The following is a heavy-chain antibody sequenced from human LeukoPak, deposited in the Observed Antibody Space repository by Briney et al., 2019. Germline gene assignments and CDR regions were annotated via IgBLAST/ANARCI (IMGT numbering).Heavy chain of an antibody. CDR3: ARGYCSSTSCYALDY. Sequence: GASVKVSCKASGYTFTSYGISWVRQAPGQGLEWIGWISAYNGNTNYVQKLQGRVTMTTDTSTSTAYMELRSLRSDDTAVYYCARGYCSSTSCYALDYWGQGTLVTVSS. V-gene: IGHV1-18*01. J-gene: IGHJ4*02. D-gene: IGHD2-2*01. CDR2: ISAYNGNT. CDR1: GYTFTSYG.